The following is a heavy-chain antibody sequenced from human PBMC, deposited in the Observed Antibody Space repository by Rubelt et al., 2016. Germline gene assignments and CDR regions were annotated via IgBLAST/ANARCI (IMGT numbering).Heavy chain of an antibody. D-gene: IGHD2-8*01. CDR2: ISGYNGNT. J-gene: IGHJ4*02. CDR1: GSTFTRNG. CDR3: ARTGLDCKNGVCYDY. V-gene: IGHV1-18*01. Sequence: QVQLVQSGAEVKKPGASVKVSCKASGSTFTRNGFSWVRQAPGQGLEWMGWISGYNGNTHYAQKFQGRVTMATDTSTTTAYMELRSLRSDATAVYYCARTGLDCKNGVCYDYWGQGTLVIVSS.